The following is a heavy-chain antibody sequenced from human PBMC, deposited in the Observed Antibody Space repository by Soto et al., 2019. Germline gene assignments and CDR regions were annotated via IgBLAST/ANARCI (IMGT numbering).Heavy chain of an antibody. V-gene: IGHV3-11*01. D-gene: IGHD3-3*01. CDR2: ISSSGSTI. J-gene: IGHJ6*02. CDR1: GFTFSDYY. Sequence: GGSLRLSCAASGFTFSDYYMSWIRQAPGKGLEWVSYISSSGSTIYYADSVKGRFTISRDNAKNSLYLQMNSLRPEDTAVYYCARDRPSKYYDFWSGSGMDVWGQGTTVTVSS. CDR3: ARDRPSKYYDFWSGSGMDV.